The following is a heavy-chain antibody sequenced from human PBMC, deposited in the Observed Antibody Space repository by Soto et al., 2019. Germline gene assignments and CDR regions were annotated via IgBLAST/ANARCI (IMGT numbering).Heavy chain of an antibody. Sequence: GESLKISCKGSGYSFTSYWIGWVRQMPGKGLEWMGIIYPGDSDTRYSPSFQGQVTISADKSISTAYLQWSSLKASDTAMYYCARALTTVTHQDNWFDPWGQGTLVTVSS. CDR2: IYPGDSDT. CDR3: ARALTTVTHQDNWFDP. D-gene: IGHD4-4*01. J-gene: IGHJ5*02. V-gene: IGHV5-51*01. CDR1: GYSFTSYW.